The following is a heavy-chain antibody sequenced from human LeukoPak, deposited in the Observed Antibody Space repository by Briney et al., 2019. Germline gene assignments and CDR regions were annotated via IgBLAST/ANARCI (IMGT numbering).Heavy chain of an antibody. CDR1: GYTFTSYA. J-gene: IGHJ6*02. V-gene: IGHV1-46*01. D-gene: IGHD6-6*01. CDR2: IDPSGGST. CDR3: ALAARYYYYGMDV. Sequence: ASVKVSCKASGYTFTSYAMHWVRQAPGQGLEWMGIIDPSGGSTSNAQRFQGRVTMTRDTSTSTVYMELSSLRSEDTAVYYCALAARYYYYGMDVWGQGTTVTVSS.